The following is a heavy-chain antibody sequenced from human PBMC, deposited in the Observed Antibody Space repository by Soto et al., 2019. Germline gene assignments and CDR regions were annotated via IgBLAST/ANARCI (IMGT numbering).Heavy chain of an antibody. D-gene: IGHD2-15*01. CDR1: GLTFSSYA. V-gene: IGHV3-30-3*01. Sequence: RSSLRLSCAASGLTFSSYAMHWVRQAPGKVLEWVAVISYDGSNKYYADSVKVRFTISRDNSKNTLYLQTNSLRAEDTAVYYCARGYCSGGSCPLYYYYYGMDVWGQGTTVTVSS. CDR3: ARGYCSGGSCPLYYYYYGMDV. CDR2: ISYDGSNK. J-gene: IGHJ6*02.